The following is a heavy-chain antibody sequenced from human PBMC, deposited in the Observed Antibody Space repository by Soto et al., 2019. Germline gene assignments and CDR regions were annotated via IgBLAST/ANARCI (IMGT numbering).Heavy chain of an antibody. J-gene: IGHJ4*02. V-gene: IGHV3-30*18. CDR2: ISSDGGDQ. Sequence: QVQLVESGGGVVQPGGSLRLSCAGSGFTLNRFGMHWVRQAPGKGLEWLAVISSDGGDQYYADSVKGRCTVSRDNSKSSLYFQMNSLRNDDTATYYCAKGGPPCHYDSRGPMWFDFWGQGDLVIVSS. CDR1: GFTLNRFG. CDR3: AKGGPPCHYDSRGPMWFDF. D-gene: IGHD3-22*01.